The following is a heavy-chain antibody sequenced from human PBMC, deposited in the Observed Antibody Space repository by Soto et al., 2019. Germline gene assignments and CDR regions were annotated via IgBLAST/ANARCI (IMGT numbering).Heavy chain of an antibody. J-gene: IGHJ5*02. CDR2: VYNSGKT. D-gene: IGHD6-19*01. CDR1: GGSLTTGSW. Sequence: SEILSLKCSVCGGSLTTGSWTWCWIRKPPGKGLEWIGYVYNSGKTVYNPSLKSRVTISVDTSKNQFSLRLESVTATDTAVYFCARREAGPGSWFDPWGQGTLVTVSS. V-gene: IGHV4-4*08. CDR3: ARREAGPGSWFDP.